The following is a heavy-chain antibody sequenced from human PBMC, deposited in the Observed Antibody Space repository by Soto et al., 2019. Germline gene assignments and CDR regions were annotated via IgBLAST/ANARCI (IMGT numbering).Heavy chain of an antibody. J-gene: IGHJ6*02. D-gene: IGHD3-22*01. V-gene: IGHV1-3*01. CDR3: ARGQWGNYYDSSGYYYYYGMDV. CDR2: INAGNDNT. CDR1: GYTFTSYA. Sequence: ASVKVSCKASGYTFTSYAMHWVRQAPGQRLEWMGWINAGNDNTKYSQKFQGRVTITRDTSASTAYMELSSLRSEDTAVYYCARGQWGNYYDSSGYYYYYGMDVWGQGTTVTVSS.